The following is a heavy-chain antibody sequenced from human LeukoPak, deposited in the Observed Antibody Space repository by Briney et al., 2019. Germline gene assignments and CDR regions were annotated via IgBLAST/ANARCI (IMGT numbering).Heavy chain of an antibody. V-gene: IGHV4-61*02. Sequence: SQTLSLTCTVSGGSISSGSYYWSWIRQPAGKGLEWIGRIYTSGSTNYNPSLKSRVTISVDTSKNQFSLKLSSVTAADTAVYYCARGGDLGQGTLVTVSS. CDR2: IYTSGST. CDR3: ARGGD. J-gene: IGHJ4*02. CDR1: GGSISSGSYY.